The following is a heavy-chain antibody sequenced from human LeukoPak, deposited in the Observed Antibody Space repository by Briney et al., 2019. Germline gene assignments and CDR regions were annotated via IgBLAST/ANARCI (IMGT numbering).Heavy chain of an antibody. CDR3: ARGGIKYYGSGSYKGWFDP. V-gene: IGHV4-31*03. J-gene: IGHJ5*02. CDR2: IYYSGST. D-gene: IGHD3-10*01. Sequence: PSETLSLTCTVSDGSISSGGDYWSWIRQHPGKGLECIGYIYYSGSTYYNPSLKSRVTISVDTSKNQFSLKLSSVTAADTAVYYCARGGIKYYGSGSYKGWFDPWGQGTLVTDSS. CDR1: DGSISSGGDY.